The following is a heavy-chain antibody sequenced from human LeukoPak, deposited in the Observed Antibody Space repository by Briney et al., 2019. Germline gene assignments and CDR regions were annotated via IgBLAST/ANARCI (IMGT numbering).Heavy chain of an antibody. CDR2: INPNSGGT. V-gene: IGHV1-2*02. D-gene: IGHD6-19*01. CDR3: ARGPSSGWFLSQFDY. J-gene: IGHJ4*02. CDR1: RYTFTGYY. Sequence: ASVKVSCKASRYTFTGYYMHWVPQAPGQGLEWMGWINPNSGGTDYAQRFHGRVTMTRDTSISTAYMELSRLRSDDTAVYYCARGPSSGWFLSQFDYWGQGTLVTVSS.